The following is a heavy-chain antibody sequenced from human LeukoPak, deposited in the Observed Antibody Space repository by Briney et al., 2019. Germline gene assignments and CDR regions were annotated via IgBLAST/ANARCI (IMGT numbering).Heavy chain of an antibody. CDR1: GGSISSSSHY. CDR3: ARPSGPDYYYYYMDV. J-gene: IGHJ6*03. D-gene: IGHD1-1*01. Sequence: SETLSLTCTVSGGSISSSSHYWGWIRQPPGKGLEWIGSIYYSGSTYYNPSLKSRVTISVDTSKNQFSLKLSSVTAADTAVYYCARPSGPDYYYYYMDVWGKGTTVTVSS. V-gene: IGHV4-39*01. CDR2: IYYSGST.